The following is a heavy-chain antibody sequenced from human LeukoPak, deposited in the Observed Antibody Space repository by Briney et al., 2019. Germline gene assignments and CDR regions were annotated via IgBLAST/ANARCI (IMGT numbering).Heavy chain of an antibody. CDR3: AKDSMPTDILAIRWTGPKYYFDY. Sequence: GGSLRLSCAASGFTFSSYWMTWVRQAPGKGLEWVSAISGSGGSTYYADSVKGRFTVSRDNSKNTLYLQMNSLRAEDTAVYYCAKDSMPTDILAIRWTGPKYYFDYWGQGTLVTVSS. J-gene: IGHJ4*02. CDR2: ISGSGGST. V-gene: IGHV3-23*01. D-gene: IGHD3-9*01. CDR1: GFTFSSYW.